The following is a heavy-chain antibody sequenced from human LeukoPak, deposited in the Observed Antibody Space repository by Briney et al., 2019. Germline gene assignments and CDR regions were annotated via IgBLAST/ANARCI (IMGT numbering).Heavy chain of an antibody. CDR2: INPNSGGT. Sequence: ASVKVSCKASGYTFTGYYTHWVRQAPGQGLEWMGWINPNSGGTNYAQKFQGRVTMTRDTSISTAYMELSRLRSDDTAVYYCARGGSGSYYPFAYWGQGTLVTVSS. CDR1: GYTFTGYY. J-gene: IGHJ4*02. CDR3: ARGGSGSYYPFAY. D-gene: IGHD3-10*01. V-gene: IGHV1-2*02.